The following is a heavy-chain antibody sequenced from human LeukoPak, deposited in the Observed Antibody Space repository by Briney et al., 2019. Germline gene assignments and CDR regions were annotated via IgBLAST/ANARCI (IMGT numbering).Heavy chain of an antibody. D-gene: IGHD7-27*01. CDR2: IWYDGKNK. V-gene: IGHV3-33*06. J-gene: IGHJ4*02. CDR1: GFTFSSYW. CDR3: AKDLTGD. Sequence: PGGSLRLSCAASGFTFSSYWMHWVRQAPGKGLEWVAVIWYDGKNKYYADSVKGRFTISRDNSKNTLYLQMDSLRAEDTAMYYCAKDLTGDWGQGTLVTVSS.